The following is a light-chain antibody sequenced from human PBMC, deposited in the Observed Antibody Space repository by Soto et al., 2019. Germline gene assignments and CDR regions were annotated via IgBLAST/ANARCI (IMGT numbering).Light chain of an antibody. V-gene: IGLV1-44*01. CDR1: SSNIGSNS. CDR3: ATWDDSLDGRL. CDR2: NND. J-gene: IGLJ3*02. Sequence: QAVVTQPPSASGTPGQRVTISCSGSSSNIGSNSVSWYQQLPGTAPKLLICNNDQRPSGVPDRFSGSKSGTSASLAISGLQSEDEADYFCATWDDSLDGRLFGGGTKLTVL.